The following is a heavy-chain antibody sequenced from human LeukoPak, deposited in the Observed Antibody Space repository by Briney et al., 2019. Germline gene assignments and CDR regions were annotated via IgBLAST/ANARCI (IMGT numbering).Heavy chain of an antibody. CDR2: IYYSGST. V-gene: IGHV4-30-4*08. CDR3: AREGSGIY. J-gene: IGHJ4*02. CDR1: GFTFSNYA. Sequence: LRLSCAASGFTFSNYAMSWIRQPPGKGLEWIGYIYYSGSTFYNPSLKSRVTISVDTSKNQFSLKLSSVTAADTAVYYCAREGSGIYWGQGTLVTVSS. D-gene: IGHD2-15*01.